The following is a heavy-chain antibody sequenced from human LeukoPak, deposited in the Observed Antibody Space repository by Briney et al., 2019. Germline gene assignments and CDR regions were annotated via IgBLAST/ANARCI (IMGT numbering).Heavy chain of an antibody. CDR3: ARILAGPDYFDY. CDR1: GFSLSTRKKG. J-gene: IGHJ4*02. Sequence: SGPALVKPTQTLTLTCTFSGFSLSTRKKGVNWIRQPPGKALEWLARIDWDDDKYYSTSLKTRLTISKDTTKNQVVLTLTNMDPVDTATYYCARILAGPDYFDYWGQGTLVTVSS. V-gene: IGHV2-70*11. CDR2: IDWDDDK.